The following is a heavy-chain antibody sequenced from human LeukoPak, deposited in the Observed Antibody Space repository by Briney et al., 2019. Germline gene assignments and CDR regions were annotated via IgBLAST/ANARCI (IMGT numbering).Heavy chain of an antibody. V-gene: IGHV1-18*01. CDR2: ISAYNGNT. D-gene: IGHD3-10*01. Sequence: ASVKVSCKASGYTFTSYGINWVRQAPGQGLEWMGWISAYNGNTNYAQKLQGRVTMTTDTSTSTAYMELRSLRSDDTAVYYCARFYGSGSAAYGMDVWGQGTTVTVSS. CDR1: GYTFTSYG. J-gene: IGHJ6*02. CDR3: ARFYGSGSAAYGMDV.